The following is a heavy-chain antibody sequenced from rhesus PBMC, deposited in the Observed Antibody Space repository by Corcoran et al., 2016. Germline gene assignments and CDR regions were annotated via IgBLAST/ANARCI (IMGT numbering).Heavy chain of an antibody. D-gene: IGHD4-29*01. J-gene: IGHJ5-2*02. Sequence: QVQLQESGPGLVKPSETLSLTCAVPGGSISSYSGSWVREPPGKGMEWIGRIYGISGSNSYNPSLTSRLTTSTDTAKNQFSLKLTSVTAADTAVYYCARDQWTVAADNSFDVWGRGVLVTVSS. CDR3: ARDQWTVAADNSFDV. CDR2: IYGISGSN. V-gene: IGHV4-147*01. CDR1: GGSISSYS.